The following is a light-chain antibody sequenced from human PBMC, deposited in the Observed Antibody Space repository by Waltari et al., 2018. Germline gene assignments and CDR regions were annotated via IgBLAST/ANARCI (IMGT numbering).Light chain of an antibody. CDR3: SLYMGSGIWV. Sequence: QTVVTQEPSLSVSPGGTVTLTCALSSGSISSTSYATWYQQTPGQAPRTLVYKATSRSSGVPDRFSGSILGNKAALPITGARADDESDYYCSLYMGSGIWVFGGGTKLTVL. CDR2: KAT. J-gene: IGLJ3*02. CDR1: SGSISSTSY. V-gene: IGLV8-61*01.